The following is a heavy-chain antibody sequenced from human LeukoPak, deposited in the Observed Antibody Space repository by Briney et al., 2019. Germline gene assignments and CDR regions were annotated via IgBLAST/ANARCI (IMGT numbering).Heavy chain of an antibody. CDR3: ARKMTVAGRFDY. J-gene: IGHJ4*02. V-gene: IGHV4-38-2*02. Sequence: PSETLSLTCTVSGYSISSGYYWGWIRQPPGKGLEWIGNIYHSGRAYNNPSLKSRVTISVDTSKNQFSLNLSSVTAADTAVYYCARKMTVAGRFDYWGQGTLVTVSS. CDR1: GYSISSGYY. D-gene: IGHD6-19*01. CDR2: IYHSGRA.